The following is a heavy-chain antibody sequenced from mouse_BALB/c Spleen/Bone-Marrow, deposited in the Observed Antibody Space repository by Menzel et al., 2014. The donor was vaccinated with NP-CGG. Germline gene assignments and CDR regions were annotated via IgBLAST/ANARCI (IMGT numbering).Heavy chain of an antibody. V-gene: IGHV1-34*01. Sequence: VQLQQSGPDLVKPGASVKISCKVSGYSFADYYMHWVKQSHGKSLEWIGRVNPNNGGTDYNQKFEGKAILTVDKSSSTAFMELRSLTSEDSAVYYCARGPTTVVAYYYTLNYWGQGTSVTVSS. J-gene: IGHJ4*01. CDR2: VNPNNGGT. D-gene: IGHD1-1*01. CDR3: ARGPTTVVAYYYTLNY. CDR1: GYSFADYY.